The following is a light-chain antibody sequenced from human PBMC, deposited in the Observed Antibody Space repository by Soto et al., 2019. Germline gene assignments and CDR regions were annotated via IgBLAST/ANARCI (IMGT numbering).Light chain of an antibody. CDR1: GSNIGAGYD. V-gene: IGLV1-40*01. CDR3: QSYDSSLSGVV. CDR2: TNI. J-gene: IGLJ2*01. Sequence: QSVLTQPPSVSGAPGQRVTISCTGSGSNIGAGYDVHWYQHLPGTAPKLLIYTNINRPSGVPDRFSASKSGTSASLAITGLQAGDEADYYCQSYDSSLSGVVFSGGTKVTVL.